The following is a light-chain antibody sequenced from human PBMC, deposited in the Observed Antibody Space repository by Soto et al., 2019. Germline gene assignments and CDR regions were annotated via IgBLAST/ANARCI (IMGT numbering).Light chain of an antibody. Sequence: QSLLANPPSASGTPGQRVTISCSGSSSNIGGRTVNWYQQLPGTAPKLLIYNNNQRPSGVPDRFSGSKSGTSASLAITGLQSEDEADYYCAAWDDSLTANVFGVGTKVTVL. V-gene: IGLV1-44*01. CDR2: NNN. CDR1: SSNIGGRT. CDR3: AAWDDSLTANV. J-gene: IGLJ1*01.